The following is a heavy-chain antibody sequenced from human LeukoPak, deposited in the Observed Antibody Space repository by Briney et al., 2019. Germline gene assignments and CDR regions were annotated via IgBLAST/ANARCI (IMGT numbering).Heavy chain of an antibody. CDR1: GYTFTSNG. Sequence: ASVKVSCKASGYTFTSNGISWVRQAPGEGLEWMGWISAYNGTTKYVQKFQGRVTMTTDTSTSTAYMELRSLRSDDTAVYYCATEGGLPSQLWIDWGQGTLVTVSS. CDR3: ATEGGLPSQLWID. D-gene: IGHD5-18*01. V-gene: IGHV1-18*01. J-gene: IGHJ4*02. CDR2: ISAYNGTT.